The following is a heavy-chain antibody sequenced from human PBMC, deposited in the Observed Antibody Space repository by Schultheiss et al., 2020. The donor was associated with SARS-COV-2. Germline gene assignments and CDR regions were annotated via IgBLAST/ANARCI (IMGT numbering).Heavy chain of an antibody. CDR1: GFTFSSYG. CDR2: IKQDGSEK. D-gene: IGHD6-13*01. V-gene: IGHV3-7*01. CDR3: ARTRGRASYSSSWYFDY. Sequence: GGSLRLSCAASGFTFSSYGMHWVRQAPGKGLEWVANIKQDGSEKYYVDSVKGRFTISRDNAKNSLYLQMNSLRAEDTAVYYCARTRGRASYSSSWYFDYWGQGTLVTVSS. J-gene: IGHJ4*02.